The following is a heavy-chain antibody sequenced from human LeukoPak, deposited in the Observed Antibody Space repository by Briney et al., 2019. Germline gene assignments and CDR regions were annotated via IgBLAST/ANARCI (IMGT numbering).Heavy chain of an antibody. CDR2: IIPILGIA. CDR1: GYTFTGYY. Sequence: SVKVSCKASGYTFTGYYIHWVRQAPGQGLEWMGRIIPILGIANYAQKFQGRVTITADKSTSTAYMELSSLRSEDTAVYYCARGGGLNWFDPWGQGTLVTVSS. CDR3: ARGGGLNWFDP. V-gene: IGHV1-69*04. J-gene: IGHJ5*02.